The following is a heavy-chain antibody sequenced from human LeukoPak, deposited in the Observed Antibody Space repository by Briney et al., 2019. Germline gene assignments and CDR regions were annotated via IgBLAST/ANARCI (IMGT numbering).Heavy chain of an antibody. CDR3: ARHAAYYDSSGYYTNFDY. CDR1: GYSFTSYW. J-gene: IGHJ4*02. D-gene: IGHD3-22*01. V-gene: IGHV5-51*01. CDR2: IYPGDSDT. Sequence: GESLKISCKGSGYSFTSYWIGWVRQMPGKGLELMGIIYPGDSDTRYSPSFQGQVTISADKSISTAYLQWSSLKASDTAMYYCARHAAYYDSSGYYTNFDYWGQGTLVTDSS.